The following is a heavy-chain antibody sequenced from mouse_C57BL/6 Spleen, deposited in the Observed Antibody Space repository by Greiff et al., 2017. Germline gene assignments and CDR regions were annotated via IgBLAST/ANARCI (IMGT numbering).Heavy chain of an antibody. CDR2: ISDGGSYT. CDR3: AREAARASGFAY. Sequence: EVHLVESGGGLVKPGGSLKLSCAASGFTFSSYAMSWVRQTPEKRLEWVATISDGGSYTYYPDNVKGRFTISRDNAKNNLYLQMSHLKSEDTAMYYCAREAARASGFAYWGQGTLVTVSA. J-gene: IGHJ3*01. D-gene: IGHD3-1*01. V-gene: IGHV5-4*01. CDR1: GFTFSSYA.